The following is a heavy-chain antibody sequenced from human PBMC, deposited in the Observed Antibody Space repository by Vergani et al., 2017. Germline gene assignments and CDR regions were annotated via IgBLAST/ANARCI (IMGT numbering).Heavy chain of an antibody. CDR2: IFQSGSP. D-gene: IGHD3-10*01. V-gene: IGHV4-39*07. Sequence: QVQLQESGPGLVKPSETLSLSCIVSNCSISEKSDSWGWIRQPLGKGLEWIGHIFQSGSPDYNASLKSRVNISLDKSKNHFSLSLSSVTAADTAVYYCVRRNNVVRETDYFDYWGQGILVTVSS. CDR3: VRRNNVVRETDYFDY. CDR1: NCSISEKSDS. J-gene: IGHJ4*02.